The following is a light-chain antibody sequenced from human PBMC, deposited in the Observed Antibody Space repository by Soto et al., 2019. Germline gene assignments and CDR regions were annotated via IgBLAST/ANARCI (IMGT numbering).Light chain of an antibody. J-gene: IGLJ2*01. CDR1: SSDVGRYNY. CDR2: EVS. V-gene: IGLV2-14*01. CDR3: SSYTSSKSVV. Sequence: QAASVSGSPGQSITISCTGSSSDVGRYNYVSWYQQHPGKAPKLMTFEVSNRPSGVSIRFSGSKSGNTASLTISGLQAEDEADYYCSSYTSSKSVVFGGGTKVTVL.